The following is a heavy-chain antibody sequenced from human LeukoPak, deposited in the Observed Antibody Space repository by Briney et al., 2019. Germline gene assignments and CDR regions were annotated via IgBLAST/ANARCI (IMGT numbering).Heavy chain of an antibody. CDR1: GFTFSSYW. D-gene: IGHD6-19*01. CDR2: IKQDGSEK. J-gene: IGHJ5*02. Sequence: GGSLRLSCAASGFTFSSYWMSWVRHAPGKGLDCVPNIKQDGSEKYYLDSVKGRFTISRDNAKNSLFLQMNSLRAEDTAVYYCTRGQYSSGWYGEYKWFDPWGQGTLVPVSS. V-gene: IGHV3-7*01. CDR3: TRGQYSSGWYGEYKWFDP.